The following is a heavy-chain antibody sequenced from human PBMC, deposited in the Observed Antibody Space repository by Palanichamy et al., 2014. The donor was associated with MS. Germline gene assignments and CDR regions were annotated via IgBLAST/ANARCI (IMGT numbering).Heavy chain of an antibody. Sequence: QVQLVESGGGLVKPGGSLRLSCAASGFTFSDYYMTRVRQAPGKGLEWVSYVSSSGSSIYYADSVKGRFTISRDNAKNSLHLQMNSLRVEDTAVYYCARGSSRYLSYFHYWGQGILVTVSS. CDR1: GFTFSDYY. D-gene: IGHD6-13*01. CDR3: ARGSSRYLSYFHY. V-gene: IGHV3-11*04. J-gene: IGHJ4*02. CDR2: VSSSGSSI.